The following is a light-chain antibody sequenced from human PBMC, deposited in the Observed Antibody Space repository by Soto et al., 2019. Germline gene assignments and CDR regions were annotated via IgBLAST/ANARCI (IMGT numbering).Light chain of an antibody. CDR3: QQLDSYPLT. CDR2: AVF. J-gene: IGKJ4*01. CDR1: QDISNF. Sequence: DIQLTQSPSFLSASVGDRVTITCRASQDISNFLAWFHQKPGRAPKLLIYAVFTLQSGVPSRFSGSGSGAEFTLTISSLQPEDFATYYCQQLDSYPLTFGGGTKVEIK. V-gene: IGKV1-9*01.